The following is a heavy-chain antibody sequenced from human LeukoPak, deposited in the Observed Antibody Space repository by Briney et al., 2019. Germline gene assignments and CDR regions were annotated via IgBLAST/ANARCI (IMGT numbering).Heavy chain of an antibody. CDR3: ARSVWAHYYMDV. D-gene: IGHD3-16*01. J-gene: IGHJ6*03. V-gene: IGHV1-18*01. Sequence: ASVKVSCKASGYTFTSYGISWVRQAPGQGLEWMGWISAYNGNTNYAQELQGRVTMTTDTSTSTAYMELRSLRSDDTAVYYCARSVWAHYYMDVWGKGTTVTVSS. CDR1: GYTFTSYG. CDR2: ISAYNGNT.